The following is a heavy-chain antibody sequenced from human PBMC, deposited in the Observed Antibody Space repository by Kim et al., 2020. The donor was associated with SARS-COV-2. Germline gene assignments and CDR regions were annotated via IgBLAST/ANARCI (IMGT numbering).Heavy chain of an antibody. CDR3: ARGSGWAFDY. CDR1: GYTLMNYV. CDR2: ISIGNDDT. Sequence: ASVKVSCKTSGYTLMNYVMHWVRQAPGHRPEWMGLISIGNDDTKFSQKFRGRVTITRDTSASTAYMELTSLRSEDTAIYYCARGSGWAFDYWGQGTLNTV. D-gene: IGHD6-19*01. J-gene: IGHJ4*02. V-gene: IGHV1-3*04.